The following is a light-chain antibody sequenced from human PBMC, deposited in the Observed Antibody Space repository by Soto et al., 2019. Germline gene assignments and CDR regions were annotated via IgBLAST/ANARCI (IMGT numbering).Light chain of an antibody. CDR2: WAS. CDR3: QQYYITPPT. Sequence: DIVMTQSPDSLAVSLGERATINCKSSQSVLYSSNNKTYLAWYQQKPGQPPKLLIYWASIRESGVPDRFSGSGSATEFSLTISSLQAGDVAVYYCQQYYITPPTFGQGTKVEIK. V-gene: IGKV4-1*01. CDR1: QSVLYSSNNKTY. J-gene: IGKJ1*01.